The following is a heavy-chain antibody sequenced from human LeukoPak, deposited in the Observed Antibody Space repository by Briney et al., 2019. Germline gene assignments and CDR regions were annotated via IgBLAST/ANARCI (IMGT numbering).Heavy chain of an antibody. J-gene: IGHJ5*02. D-gene: IGHD5-12*01. CDR2: IYTSGST. V-gene: IGHV4-4*09. Sequence: SETLSLTCTVSGGTISSYYWSWIRQPPGKGLEWIGYIYTSGSTKYNPSLKSRVTISVDTSKNQFSLKLSSVTAADTAVYYCARRYSGYEGWFDPWGQGTLVTVSS. CDR1: GGTISSYY. CDR3: ARRYSGYEGWFDP.